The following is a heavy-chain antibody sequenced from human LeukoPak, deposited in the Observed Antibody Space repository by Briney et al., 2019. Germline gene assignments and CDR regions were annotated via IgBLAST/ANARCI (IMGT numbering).Heavy chain of an antibody. CDR1: GGSISSGGYY. Sequence: LSLTCTVSGGSISSGGYYWSWIRQPPGKGLEWVSVIYSGGSTYYADSVKGRFTISRDNSKNTLYLQMNSLRAEDTAVYYCARDRGRAYGMDVWGQGTTVTVSS. J-gene: IGHJ6*02. V-gene: IGHV3-66*01. CDR3: ARDRGRAYGMDV. CDR2: IYSGGST.